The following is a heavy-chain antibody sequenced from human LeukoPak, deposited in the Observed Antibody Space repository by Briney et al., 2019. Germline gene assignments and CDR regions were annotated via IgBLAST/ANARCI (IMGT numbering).Heavy chain of an antibody. CDR2: ISGSGGST. CDR3: AKVVPMRLHYDMDV. J-gene: IGHJ6*02. CDR1: GFTFSRYA. D-gene: IGHD6-6*01. Sequence: GGSLRLSCAASGFTFSRYAMSWVRQAPGEGLEWVSAISGSGGSTYYADSVKGRFTISRDNSKNTLYLQMNSLRAEDTAVYYCAKVVPMRLHYDMDVWGQGTTVTVSS. V-gene: IGHV3-23*01.